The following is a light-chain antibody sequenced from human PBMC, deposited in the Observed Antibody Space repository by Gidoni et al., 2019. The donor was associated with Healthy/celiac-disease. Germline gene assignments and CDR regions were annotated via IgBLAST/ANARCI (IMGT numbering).Light chain of an antibody. Sequence: DIVMTQSPDSLAVSLGERATINCKSSQSVLYSSNNKNYLALYQQKPGQPPKLLIYWASTRESGVPDRFSGSGSGTDFTLTISSLQAEDVAVYYCQQYYSTPYTFGQGTKLENK. CDR2: WAS. CDR3: QQYYSTPYT. V-gene: IGKV4-1*01. CDR1: QSVLYSSNNKNY. J-gene: IGKJ2*01.